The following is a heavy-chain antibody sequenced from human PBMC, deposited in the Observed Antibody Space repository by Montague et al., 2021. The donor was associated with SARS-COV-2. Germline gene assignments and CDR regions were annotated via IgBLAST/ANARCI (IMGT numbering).Heavy chain of an antibody. CDR1: GGSISSSSYY. Sequence: SETLSLTCTVSGGSISSSSYYWDWIRQPPGKGLEWIGSIYDSGSTYYNPSLKSRVTISVDTSKNQFSLKLSSVTAADTAVYYCARRGRKLLPVATTIGGFDVWGQGTMVTVSS. D-gene: IGHD5-12*01. V-gene: IGHV4-39*01. CDR2: IYDSGST. CDR3: ARRGRKLLPVATTIGGFDV. J-gene: IGHJ3*01.